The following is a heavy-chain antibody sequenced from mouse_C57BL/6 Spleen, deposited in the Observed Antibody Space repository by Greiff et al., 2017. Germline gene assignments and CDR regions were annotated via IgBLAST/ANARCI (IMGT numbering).Heavy chain of an antibody. CDR2: IDPENGDT. CDR3: TTVDSSGSLGY. V-gene: IGHV14-4*01. J-gene: IGHJ2*01. CDR1: GFNIKDDY. Sequence: EVQLQQSGAELVRPGASVKLSCTASGFNIKDDYMHWVKQRPEQGLEWIGWIDPENGDTEYASKFQGKATITADTSSNTAYLQLSSLTSEDTAVYYCTTVDSSGSLGYWGQGTTLTVSS. D-gene: IGHD3-2*02.